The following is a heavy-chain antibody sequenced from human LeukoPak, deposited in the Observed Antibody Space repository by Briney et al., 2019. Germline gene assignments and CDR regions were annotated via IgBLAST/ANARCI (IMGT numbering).Heavy chain of an antibody. D-gene: IGHD5-24*01. CDR3: ARVDGRDGYNYDYYYYMDV. J-gene: IGHJ6*03. CDR1: GGSISSYY. CDR2: FYYSGST. V-gene: IGHV4-59*01. Sequence: PSETLSLTCAVSGGSISSYYWSWIRQPPGKGLEWVGHFYYSGSTNYNPSLKSRVTISVDTSKNQFSLKLSSVTAADTAVYYCARVDGRDGYNYDYYYYMDVWGKGTTVTVSS.